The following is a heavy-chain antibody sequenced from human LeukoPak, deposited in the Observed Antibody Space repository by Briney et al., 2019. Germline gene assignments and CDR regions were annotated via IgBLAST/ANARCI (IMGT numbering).Heavy chain of an antibody. V-gene: IGHV3-48*03. J-gene: IGHJ4*02. Sequence: PGGSLRLSCAASGFTLSSYEMNWVRLAQGKGLEWISYISRTGNSIYYADSVKGRFTNSRDSAKNSLYLQMNSLRAEDTAVYYCARGPYSSNWYVDYWGQGTLVTVAS. CDR1: GFTLSSYE. CDR2: ISRTGNSI. D-gene: IGHD6-13*01. CDR3: ARGPYSSNWYVDY.